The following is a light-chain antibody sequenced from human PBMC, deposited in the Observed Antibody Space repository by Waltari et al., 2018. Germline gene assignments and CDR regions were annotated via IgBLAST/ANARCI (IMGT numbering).Light chain of an antibody. CDR2: NNN. CDR1: SSHIGCYNY. Sequence: QSVLTQPPSASGFLGQSVAISCTGTSSHIGCYNYVSWYQQPPGKAPQPLLYNNNNRPTGVPDRFSGSKSGTSASLAITGLQTEDEADYYCQSYDNSLSGSGVFGTGTKVTVL. CDR3: QSYDNSLSGSGV. V-gene: IGLV2-8*01. J-gene: IGLJ1*01.